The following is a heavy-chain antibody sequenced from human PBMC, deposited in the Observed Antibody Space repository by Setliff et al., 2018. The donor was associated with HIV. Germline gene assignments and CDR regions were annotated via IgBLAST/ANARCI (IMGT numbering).Heavy chain of an antibody. D-gene: IGHD2-21*02. J-gene: IGHJ2*01. CDR1: AYSISSGYY. V-gene: IGHV4-38-2*01. CDR3: ARHDGTYCGGDCYLLGYFDL. Sequence: PSETLSLTCAVSAYSISSGYYWGWIRQHPGKRLEWIGRIYHSGSIYYNPSLKSRVTISVYTSKNQFSLKLSSVTAADTAVYYCARHDGTYCGGDCYLLGYFDLWGRGTLVTVSS. CDR2: IYHSGSI.